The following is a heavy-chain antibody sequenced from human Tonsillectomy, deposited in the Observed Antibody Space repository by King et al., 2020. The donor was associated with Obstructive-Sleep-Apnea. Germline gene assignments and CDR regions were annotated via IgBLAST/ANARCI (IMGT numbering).Heavy chain of an antibody. CDR2: IYHSGST. CDR1: GGSISSSNW. D-gene: IGHD4-17*01. Sequence: VQLQESGPGLVKPSGTLFLTCEVSGGSISSSNWWSWVRQPPGKGLEWIGEIYHSGSTSSNPSLTSRVTISVDKTKNQFSLEVRSVTAADTAVYYCVRGFSDYRNFYYGMDVWGQGTTVTVSS. J-gene: IGHJ6*02. CDR3: VRGFSDYRNFYYGMDV. V-gene: IGHV4-4*02.